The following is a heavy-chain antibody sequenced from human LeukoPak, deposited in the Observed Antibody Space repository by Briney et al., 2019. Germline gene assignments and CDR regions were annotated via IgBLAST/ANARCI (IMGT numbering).Heavy chain of an antibody. D-gene: IGHD1-14*01. CDR1: GGSISSGSYY. V-gene: IGHV4-61*02. J-gene: IGHJ4*02. CDR3: AREMWTASDTGNPFDY. CDR2: IYTTGST. Sequence: SETLSLTCTVSGGSISSGSYYWSWIRQPAGKGLEWIGRIYTTGSTDYNPSLNSRVTMSVDTSKNQFSLKLNSVTAADTAVYYCAREMWTASDTGNPFDYWGQGALVTVSS.